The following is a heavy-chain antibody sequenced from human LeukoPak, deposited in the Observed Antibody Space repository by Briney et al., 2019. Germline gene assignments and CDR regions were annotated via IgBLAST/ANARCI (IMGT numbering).Heavy chain of an antibody. CDR3: AKDRRDGYTPGLDFDY. V-gene: IGHV3-30*04. CDR1: GFTFSSYA. CDR2: ISYDGSNK. D-gene: IGHD5-24*01. J-gene: IGHJ4*02. Sequence: GGSLRLSCAASGFTFSSYAMHWVRQAPGKGLEWVAVISYDGSNKYYADSVKGRFTISRDNSKNTLYLQMNSLRAEDTAVYYCAKDRRDGYTPGLDFDYWGQGTLVTVSS.